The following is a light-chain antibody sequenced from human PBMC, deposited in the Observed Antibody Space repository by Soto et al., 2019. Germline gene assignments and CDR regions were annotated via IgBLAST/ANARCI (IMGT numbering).Light chain of an antibody. V-gene: IGKV3-15*01. CDR1: QSVSTN. CDR3: QQYNNWPRT. CDR2: GAS. Sequence: EIVMTQSPGTLSLSPGERATLSCRASQSVSTNVAWYQQKPGQAPRLLIYGASTRATGIPAGFSGSGSGTEFTLTISSLQSEDFAVYYCQQYNNWPRTFGQGTKVDI. J-gene: IGKJ1*01.